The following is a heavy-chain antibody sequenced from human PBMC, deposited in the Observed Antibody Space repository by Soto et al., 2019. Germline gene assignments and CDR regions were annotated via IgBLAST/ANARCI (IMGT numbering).Heavy chain of an antibody. Sequence: QVQLVQSGAEVKKPGASVKVSCKASGDTFSTYTITWMRQAPGQGLEWLGGFIPRSATSNYAQKCQGRVTIPAEESTNTAYMELSSLRSEDTAVYYCAREGLVLVQTSVNSDYYYYAMDVWGQGTTVTVSS. CDR1: GDTFSTYT. D-gene: IGHD2-2*01. J-gene: IGHJ6*02. CDR3: AREGLVLVQTSVNSDYYYYAMDV. CDR2: FIPRSATS. V-gene: IGHV1-69*12.